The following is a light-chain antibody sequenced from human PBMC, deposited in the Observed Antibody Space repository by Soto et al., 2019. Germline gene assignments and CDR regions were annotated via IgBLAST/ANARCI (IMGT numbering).Light chain of an antibody. J-gene: IGKJ3*01. V-gene: IGKV1-9*01. CDR3: QQLNRYPFT. Sequence: DIQLTQSPSFLSASVGDRVTITCRASQGISSYLPWYQQKPGKAPKLLIYSASTLHSGGPSRFSGSGSGTDFTLTISSLQPEDFATYYCQQLNRYPFTFGPGTKVDI. CDR1: QGISSY. CDR2: SAS.